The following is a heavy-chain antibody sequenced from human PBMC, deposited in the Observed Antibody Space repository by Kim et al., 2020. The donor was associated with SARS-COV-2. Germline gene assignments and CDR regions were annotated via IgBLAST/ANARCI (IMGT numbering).Heavy chain of an antibody. CDR3: ARVRYSGYDAGSKDYYYGMDV. D-gene: IGHD5-12*01. CDR2: INSDGSST. Sequence: GGSLRLSCAASGFTFSSYWMHWVRQAPGKGLVWVSRINSDGSSTSYADSVKARFTISRDNAKNTLYLQMNSLRAEDTAVYYCARVRYSGYDAGSKDYYYGMDVWGQGTTVTVSS. J-gene: IGHJ6*02. CDR1: GFTFSSYW. V-gene: IGHV3-74*01.